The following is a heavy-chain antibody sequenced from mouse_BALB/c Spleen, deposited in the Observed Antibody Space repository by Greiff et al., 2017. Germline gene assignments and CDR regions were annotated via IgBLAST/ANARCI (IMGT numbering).Heavy chain of an antibody. CDR3: ARHGMGYDSYWYFDV. CDR1: GFAFSSYD. J-gene: IGHJ1*01. D-gene: IGHD2-14*01. V-gene: IGHV5-12-1*01. CDR2: ISSGGGST. Sequence: EVMLVESGGGLVKPGGSLKLSCAASGFAFSSYDMSWVRQTPGKRLEWVAYISSGGGSTYYPDTVKGRFTISRDNAKNTLYLQMSSLKSEDTAMYYCARHGMGYDSYWYFDVWGAGTTVTVSS.